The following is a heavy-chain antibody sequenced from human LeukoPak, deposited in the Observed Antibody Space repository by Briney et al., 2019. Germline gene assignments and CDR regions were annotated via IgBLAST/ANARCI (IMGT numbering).Heavy chain of an antibody. Sequence: GGSLRLSCAASGFTFSSHGMHWVRQAPGKGLEGVAGIWDDGSSKYYADSVKGRFTISRDNSKNMLYVEMNRLRGEDKAGYYCMRWGSGKVKDDWGQGTTVTVSS. J-gene: IGHJ6*02. V-gene: IGHV3-33*01. CDR1: GFTFSSHG. D-gene: IGHD1-1*01. CDR3: MRWGSGKVKDD. CDR2: IWDDGSSK.